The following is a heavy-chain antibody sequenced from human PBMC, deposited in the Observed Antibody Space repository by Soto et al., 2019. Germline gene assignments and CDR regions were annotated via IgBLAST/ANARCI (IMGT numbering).Heavy chain of an antibody. Sequence: GASVKVSCKASGGTFSSYTISWVRQAPGQGLEWMGRIIPILGIANYAQKFQGRVTITADKSTSTAYMELSSLRSEDTAVYYCACSLPYYYYMDVWGKGTTVTVSS. CDR1: GGTFSSYT. CDR2: IIPILGIA. V-gene: IGHV1-69*02. J-gene: IGHJ6*03. D-gene: IGHD6-19*01. CDR3: ACSLPYYYYMDV.